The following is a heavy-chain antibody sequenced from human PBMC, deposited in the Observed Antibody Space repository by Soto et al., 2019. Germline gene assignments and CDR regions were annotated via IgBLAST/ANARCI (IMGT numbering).Heavy chain of an antibody. D-gene: IGHD2-2*01. J-gene: IGHJ3*02. CDR2: ISSHSTFT. CDR1: GFTFSSYE. Sequence: PGWSLILSCAASGFTFSSYEMNWVRQAPGKGLEWGSYISSHSTFTNYADPVKGGFTISRDNAKNSLYLQMDGLRAEDTAVYFCEGGSKESAAVGVAFAIWVQGTMVTVS. CDR3: EGGSKESAAVGVAFAI. V-gene: IGHV3-48*03.